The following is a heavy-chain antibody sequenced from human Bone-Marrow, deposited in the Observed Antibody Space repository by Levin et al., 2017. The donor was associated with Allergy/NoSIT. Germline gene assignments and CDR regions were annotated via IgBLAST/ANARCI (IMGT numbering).Heavy chain of an antibody. D-gene: IGHD1-26*01. CDR3: ARVPVGASHFDI. J-gene: IGHJ4*02. Sequence: TSETLSLTCSVSGGSINSGGSYWSWTRQHPEKGLEWIGYISYSGTSYYNPSLESRVTMSVDTSQKHFSLKLTSMTAADTAVYYCARVPVGASHFDIWGQGILVTVSS. CDR1: GGSINSGGSY. V-gene: IGHV4-31*03. CDR2: ISYSGTS.